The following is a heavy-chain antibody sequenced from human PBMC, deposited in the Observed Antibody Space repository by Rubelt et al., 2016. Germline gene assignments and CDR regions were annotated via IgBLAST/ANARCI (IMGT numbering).Heavy chain of an antibody. CDR3: ARDQLALYAFDI. Sequence: QVQLVQSGAEVKKPGASVKVSCKASGYTFTSYGISWVRQAPGQGLEWMGWISAYDGNTNYAQKRQGRGTMTTDTSTSPAYMELRSLRSDDTAVYFCARDQLALYAFDIWGQGTMVTVSS. CDR1: GYTFTSYG. V-gene: IGHV1-18*01. J-gene: IGHJ3*02. CDR2: ISAYDGNT. D-gene: IGHD1-1*01.